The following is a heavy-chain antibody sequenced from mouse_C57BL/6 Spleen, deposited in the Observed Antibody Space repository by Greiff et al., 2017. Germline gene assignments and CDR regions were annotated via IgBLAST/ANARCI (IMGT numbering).Heavy chain of an antibody. D-gene: IGHD1-1*01. V-gene: IGHV1-55*01. CDR2: IYPGSGST. CDR1: GYTFTSYW. CDR3: ARRGAYYYGSPQDFGV. Sequence: QVQLQQPGAELVKPGASVKMSCKASGYTFTSYWITWVKQRPGQGLEWIGDIYPGSGSTNYNEKFKSKATLTVDTSSSTAYMQLSSLTSEDSAVYYCARRGAYYYGSPQDFGVWGTGTTVTVAS. J-gene: IGHJ1*03.